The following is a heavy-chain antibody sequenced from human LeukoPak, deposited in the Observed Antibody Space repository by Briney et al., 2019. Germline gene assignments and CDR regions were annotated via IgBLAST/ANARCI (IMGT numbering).Heavy chain of an antibody. J-gene: IGHJ4*02. CDR1: GFSFSSYE. CDR3: VREGLGFAHGFDY. D-gene: IGHD2-8*01. Sequence: PGRSLRLSCAASGFSFSSYEMNWVRQAPGKGLEWVSYINHIGDIIYYADSVKGRFTISRDNAKNSLYLQMNSLRAEDTAVYHCVREGLGFAHGFDYWCQGALVIVSS. CDR2: INHIGDII. V-gene: IGHV3-48*03.